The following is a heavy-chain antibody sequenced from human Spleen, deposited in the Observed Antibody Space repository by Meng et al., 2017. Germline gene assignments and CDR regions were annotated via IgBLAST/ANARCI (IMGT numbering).Heavy chain of an antibody. CDR3: ARGPTTMAHDFDY. J-gene: IGHJ4*02. D-gene: IGHD4-11*01. CDR1: GGSCSGYY. Sequence: VQLQRWGAGLLKPSETLSPTCAVYGGSCSGYYWSWIRQPPGKGLEWIGEINHSGSTNYNPSLKSRVTISVDTSQNNLSLKLSSVTAADSAVYYCARGPTTMAHDFDYWGQGTLVTVSS. V-gene: IGHV4-34*01. CDR2: INHSGST.